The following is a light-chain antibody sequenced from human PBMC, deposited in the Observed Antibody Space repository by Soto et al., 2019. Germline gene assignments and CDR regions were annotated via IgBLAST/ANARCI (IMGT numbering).Light chain of an antibody. Sequence: IVLTQSPATLSVSPGERATLSCRASQSVSSLLAWYQQKPRQAPRLLIYDTSTRATGIPARFSGSGSGTDFTLTISSLQSEDFAIYYCQQYNSYYTFGQGTKLEIK. V-gene: IGKV3-15*01. J-gene: IGKJ2*01. CDR1: QSVSSL. CDR2: DTS. CDR3: QQYNSYYT.